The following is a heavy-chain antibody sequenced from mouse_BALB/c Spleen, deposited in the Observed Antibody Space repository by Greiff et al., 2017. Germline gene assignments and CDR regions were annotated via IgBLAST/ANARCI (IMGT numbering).Heavy chain of an antibody. V-gene: IGHV1-69*02. Sequence: QQSCKASGYTFTSYWMHWVKQRPGQGLEWIGEIDPSDSYTNYNQKFKGKATLTVDKSSSTAYMQLSSLTSEDSAVYYCARGSSFYAMDYWGQGTSVTVSS. CDR3: ARGSSFYAMDY. J-gene: IGHJ4*01. CDR1: GYTFTSYW. D-gene: IGHD1-1*01. CDR2: IDPSDSYT.